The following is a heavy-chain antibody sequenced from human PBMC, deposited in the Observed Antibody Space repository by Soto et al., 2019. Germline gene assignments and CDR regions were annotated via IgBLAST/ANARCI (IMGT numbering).Heavy chain of an antibody. CDR1: GFTFGNFW. D-gene: IGHD1-7*01. CDR3: ARARELPRA. CDR2: INEAGSEK. V-gene: IGHV3-7*01. J-gene: IGHJ5*02. Sequence: PGGSLRLSCVTSGFTFGNFWLTWVRQAPGKGLEWVANINEAGSEKHYLDSVKGRFTISRDNAKNSVFLQMNSLRVEDTAVYYCARARELPRAWGQGTLVTVSS.